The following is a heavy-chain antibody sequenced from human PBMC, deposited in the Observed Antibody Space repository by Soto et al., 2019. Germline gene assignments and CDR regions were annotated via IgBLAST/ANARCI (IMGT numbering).Heavy chain of an antibody. CDR1: GASISSSLFY. D-gene: IGHD4-4*01. Sequence: PSETLSLTCSVSGASISSSLFYWGWIRQPPGKALEWIGYIYYSGSTKYSPSLKSRVTMSGDTSNNQFSLRVSSVTAADTAVYYCARHSNRNYGLYYFDFWGLGALVTVSS. J-gene: IGHJ4*02. V-gene: IGHV4-61*05. CDR2: IYYSGST. CDR3: ARHSNRNYGLYYFDF.